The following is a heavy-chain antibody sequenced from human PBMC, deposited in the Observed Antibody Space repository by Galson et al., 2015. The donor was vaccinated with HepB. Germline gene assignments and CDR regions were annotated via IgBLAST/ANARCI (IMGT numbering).Heavy chain of an antibody. Sequence: SLRLSCAASGFSVSSHYMNWVRQAPGKGLEWVSVIYSGGSTYYADSVKGRFSISRDNSKNTLYLQMNSLRGEDTAVYFCARALLNWGTFDFWGQGTLATVSS. CDR1: GFSVSSHY. CDR3: ARALLNWGTFDF. CDR2: IYSGGST. V-gene: IGHV3-53*05. J-gene: IGHJ4*02. D-gene: IGHD7-27*01.